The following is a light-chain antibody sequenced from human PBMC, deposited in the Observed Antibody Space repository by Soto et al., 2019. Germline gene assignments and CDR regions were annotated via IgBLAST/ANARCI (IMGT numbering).Light chain of an antibody. Sequence: MTQTPDSLSASPGDRVAITCRASASISKYLTWYQQTPGQAPNLLIYAASSLQSGVPSRFSGSGSGTDFTLTISSLQPEDFATYYCQQSYIPPCPFGHVTMVAIK. CDR2: AAS. J-gene: IGKJ1*01. V-gene: IGKV1-39*01. CDR1: ASISKY. CDR3: QQSYIPPCP.